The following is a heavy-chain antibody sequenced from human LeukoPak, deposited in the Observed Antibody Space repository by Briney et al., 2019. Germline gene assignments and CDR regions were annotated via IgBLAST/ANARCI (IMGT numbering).Heavy chain of an antibody. D-gene: IGHD3-10*01. CDR1: GFTFSSYW. CDR2: ISTDGSTT. J-gene: IGHJ4*02. Sequence: GGSLRLSCAASGFTFSSYWMHWVRQAPGKGLVWVSRISTDGSTTTYADSVKGRFTISRDNAKNTAYLQLNSLRAEDTAVYYCARAGLLWFGESKFDYWGQGTLVTVSS. V-gene: IGHV3-74*01. CDR3: ARAGLLWFGESKFDY.